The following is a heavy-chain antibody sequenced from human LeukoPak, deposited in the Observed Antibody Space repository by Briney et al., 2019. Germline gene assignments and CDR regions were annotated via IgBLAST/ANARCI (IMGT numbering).Heavy chain of an antibody. CDR2: INHSGST. CDR3: ARKDCSSTSCYVDGMDV. V-gene: IGHV4-34*01. CDR1: GGSFSGYY. J-gene: IGHJ6*02. D-gene: IGHD2-2*01. Sequence: SETLSLTCAVYGGSFSGYYWSWIRQPPGKGLEWIGEINHSGSTNYNPSLKSRVTISVDTSKNQFSLKLSSVTAADTAVYYCARKDCSSTSCYVDGMDVWGQGTTVTVSS.